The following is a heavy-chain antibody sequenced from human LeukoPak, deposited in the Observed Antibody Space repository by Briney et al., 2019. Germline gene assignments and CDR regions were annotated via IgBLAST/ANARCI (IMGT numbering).Heavy chain of an antibody. D-gene: IGHD6-19*01. J-gene: IGHJ5*02. Sequence: ASVKVYCKASGYTFTSYDINWVRQATGQGLEWMGWMNPNSGNTGYAQKFQGRVTMTRNTSISTAYMELSSLRSEDTAVYYCASRYSSGWFGPYNWFDPWGQGTLVTVSS. V-gene: IGHV1-8*01. CDR3: ASRYSSGWFGPYNWFDP. CDR2: MNPNSGNT. CDR1: GYTFTSYD.